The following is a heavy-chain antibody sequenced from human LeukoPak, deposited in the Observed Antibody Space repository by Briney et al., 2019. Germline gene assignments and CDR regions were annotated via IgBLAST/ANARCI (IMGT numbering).Heavy chain of an antibody. CDR2: IYYSGST. Sequence: SETLSLTRTVSGGSISSYYWSWIRQPPGKGLEWIGYIYYSGSTNYNPSLKSRVTISVDTSKNQFSLKLSSVTAADTAVYYCARGPYYYDSSGYYYVAFDIWGQGTMVTVSS. CDR1: GGSISSYY. CDR3: ARGPYYYDSSGYYYVAFDI. D-gene: IGHD3-22*01. J-gene: IGHJ3*02. V-gene: IGHV4-59*01.